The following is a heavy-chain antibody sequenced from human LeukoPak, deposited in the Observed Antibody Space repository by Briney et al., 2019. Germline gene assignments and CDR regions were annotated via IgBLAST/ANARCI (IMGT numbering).Heavy chain of an antibody. J-gene: IGHJ4*02. CDR2: IYYSGST. Sequence: SWIRQPPGKGLEWIGYIYYSGSTYYNPSLKSRVTISVDTSKNQFSLKLSSVTAADTAVYYCARYYDILTSFDYWGQGTLVTVSS. V-gene: IGHV4-30-4*01. D-gene: IGHD3-9*01. CDR3: ARYYDILTSFDY.